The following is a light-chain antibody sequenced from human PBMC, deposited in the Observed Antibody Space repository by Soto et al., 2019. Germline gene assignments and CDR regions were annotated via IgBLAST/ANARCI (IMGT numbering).Light chain of an antibody. V-gene: IGKV1-39*01. J-gene: IGKJ1*01. CDR2: GAS. CDR3: QHSYNVPRT. Sequence: DIQMTQSPSSLSASVGDRVAITCRAGQNIGMSLNWFQQKPGKAPKLLIYGASALQTGVPTRFSGSGSGTDFTLTITRLQPEDFATYFCQHSYNVPRTFGQGTRLDIK. CDR1: QNIGMS.